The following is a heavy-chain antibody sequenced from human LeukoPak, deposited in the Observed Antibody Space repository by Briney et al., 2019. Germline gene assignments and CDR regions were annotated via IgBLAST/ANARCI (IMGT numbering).Heavy chain of an antibody. CDR3: ARDKITTRDSDY. CDR2: IYYSRST. CDR1: GGSISSGDYF. J-gene: IGHJ4*02. Sequence: SETLSLTCSVSGGSISSGDYFWTWIRQPPGKGLGWIGYIYYSRSTYYNPSLKTRVTISVDTSKNQFSLNLSSVTAADAAVYFCARDKITTRDSDYWGQGTLVTVSS. V-gene: IGHV4-30-4*01. D-gene: IGHD6-6*01.